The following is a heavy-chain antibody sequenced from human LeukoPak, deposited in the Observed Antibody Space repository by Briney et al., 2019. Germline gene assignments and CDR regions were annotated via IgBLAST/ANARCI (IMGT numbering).Heavy chain of an antibody. D-gene: IGHD5-18*01. CDR1: GLTFSDFW. V-gene: IGHV3-74*01. Sequence: GGSLRLSCTASGLTFSDFWMHWVRQPPGKGLVWVALVKGDGRTTIYADSVKGRFTISRDNAKNTLYLQMNSLRADDSGVYYCATGHSYGYDYWGQGVLVTVSS. CDR2: VKGDGRTT. J-gene: IGHJ4*02. CDR3: ATGHSYGYDY.